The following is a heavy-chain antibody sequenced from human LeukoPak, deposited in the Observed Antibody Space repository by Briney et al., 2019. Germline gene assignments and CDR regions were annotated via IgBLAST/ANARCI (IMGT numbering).Heavy chain of an antibody. CDR3: AKGSGWEASYFYYYMGV. J-gene: IGHJ6*03. Sequence: GGSLRLSCAASGFTFSGYAMNWVRQAPGKGLEWVAFIRYDGSSKYYVDSVKGRFTISRDNSKNTLYLQMNSLRAEDTAVYFCAKGSGWEASYFYYYMGVWGKGTTVTISS. D-gene: IGHD1-26*01. CDR2: IRYDGSSK. V-gene: IGHV3-30*02. CDR1: GFTFSGYA.